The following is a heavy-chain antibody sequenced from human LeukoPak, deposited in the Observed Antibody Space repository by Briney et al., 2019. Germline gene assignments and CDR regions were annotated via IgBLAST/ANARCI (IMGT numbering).Heavy chain of an antibody. CDR2: IYWNDDK. CDR3: AHSHWGVPAAPFDY. Sequence: SGPTLVKPTQTLTLTCTFSGFSLSTSGVGVGWIRQPPGKALEWLALIYWNDDKRYSPSLKSRLTITKDTSKNQVVLTMTNMDPVDTATYYCAHSHWGVPAAPFDYWGQGTTVTVSS. J-gene: IGHJ4*02. V-gene: IGHV2-5*01. D-gene: IGHD2-2*01. CDR1: GFSLSTSGVG.